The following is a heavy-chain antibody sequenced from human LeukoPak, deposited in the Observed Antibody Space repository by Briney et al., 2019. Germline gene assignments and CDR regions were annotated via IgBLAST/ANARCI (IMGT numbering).Heavy chain of an antibody. D-gene: IGHD3-22*01. CDR2: ISSSGSTI. CDR3: ARDPYYYDSSGYLVSYFDY. CDR1: GFTFSDYY. V-gene: IGHV3-11*01. Sequence: PGGSLRLSCAASGFTFSDYYMSWIRQAPGKGLEGVSYISSSGSTIYYADSVKGRFTISRDNAKNSLYLQMNSLRAEDTAVYYCARDPYYYDSSGYLVSYFDYWGQGTLVTVSS. J-gene: IGHJ4*02.